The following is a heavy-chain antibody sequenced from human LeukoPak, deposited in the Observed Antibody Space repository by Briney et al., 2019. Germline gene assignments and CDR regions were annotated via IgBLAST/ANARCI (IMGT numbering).Heavy chain of an antibody. CDR1: GYTFTRFD. CDR3: ARAFYSSASGGGNYFDF. J-gene: IGHJ4*02. CDR2: MNPNNGST. D-gene: IGHD6-6*01. Sequence: ASVKVSCNPSGYTFTRFDINWVRQAPGQGLEWMGWMNPNNGSTGYAQKFQGRVTMTSSASIRTAYLELRGLGSEDTAVYYCARAFYSSASGGGNYFDFWGQGTPVTVSS. V-gene: IGHV1-8*01.